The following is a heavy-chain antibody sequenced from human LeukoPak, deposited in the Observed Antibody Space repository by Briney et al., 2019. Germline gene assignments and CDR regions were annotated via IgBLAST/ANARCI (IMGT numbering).Heavy chain of an antibody. CDR3: AKDRGSYYMDV. CDR1: GFTFGSYE. Sequence: GGSLRLSCAASGFTFGSYEMNWVRQAPGKGLEWVSYISSSGSTIYYADSVKGRFTISRDNSKNTLYLQMNSLRAEDTAVYYCAKDRGSYYMDVWGKGTTVTVSS. J-gene: IGHJ6*03. V-gene: IGHV3-48*03. CDR2: ISSSGSTI. D-gene: IGHD3-10*01.